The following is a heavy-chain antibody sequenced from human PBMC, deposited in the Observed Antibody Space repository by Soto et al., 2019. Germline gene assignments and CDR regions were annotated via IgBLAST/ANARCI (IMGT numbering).Heavy chain of an antibody. D-gene: IGHD3-16*01. CDR3: AKVEGAPTTSFDY. J-gene: IGHJ4*02. CDR2: ISGSGGST. CDR1: GFTFSSYA. V-gene: IGHV3-23*01. Sequence: GESLKISCAASGFTFSSYAMSWVRQAPGKGLEWVSAISGSGGSTYYADSVKGRFTISRDNSKNTLYLQMNSLRAEDTAVYYCAKVEGAPTTSFDYWGQGTLVTVSS.